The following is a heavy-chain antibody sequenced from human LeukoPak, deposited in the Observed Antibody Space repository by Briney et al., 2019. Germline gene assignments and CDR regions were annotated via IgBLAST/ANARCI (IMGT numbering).Heavy chain of an antibody. CDR3: ARVAPMVFGAFDI. D-gene: IGHD3-10*01. J-gene: IGHJ3*02. CDR2: INPSGGST. CDR1: GYTFTSYY. V-gene: IGHV1-46*01. Sequence: ASVKVSCKASGYTFTSYYMHWVRQAPGQGLEWMGIINPSGGSTSYAQKFQGRVTMTRDMSTSTVYMELSSLRSEDTAVYYCARVAPMVFGAFDIWGQGTMVTVSS.